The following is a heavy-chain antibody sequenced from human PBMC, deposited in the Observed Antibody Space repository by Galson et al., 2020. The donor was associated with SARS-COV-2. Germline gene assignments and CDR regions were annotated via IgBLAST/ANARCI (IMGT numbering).Heavy chain of an antibody. CDR3: ARHAHCGADCYMHEAWFGP. CDR1: GGSISSTRYS. J-gene: IGHJ5*02. CDR2: ISYSGHT. Sequence: ASETLSLTCTVSGGSISSTRYSWGWIRQPPGKGLEWIGSISYSGHTHYNASLKSRVTISVDTSKNHFSLSLSAVTAADTAVYFCARHAHCGADCYMHEAWFGPWGQGTLVNVSA. D-gene: IGHD2-21*02. V-gene: IGHV4-39*01.